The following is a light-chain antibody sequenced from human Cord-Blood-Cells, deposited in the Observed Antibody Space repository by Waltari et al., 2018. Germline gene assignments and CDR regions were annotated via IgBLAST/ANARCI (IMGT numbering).Light chain of an antibody. Sequence: SALTQPASVSGSPGQSITISCTGTSSDVGGYNYVSWYQQHPGKAPKLMIYDVSNRPSGVSNRFSGSKSGNTASLTISGLQAEDEADYYCSSYTSSSTRKVFGTGTKVTVL. CDR3: SSYTSSSTRKV. CDR1: SSDVGGYNY. CDR2: DVS. V-gene: IGLV2-14*01. J-gene: IGLJ1*01.